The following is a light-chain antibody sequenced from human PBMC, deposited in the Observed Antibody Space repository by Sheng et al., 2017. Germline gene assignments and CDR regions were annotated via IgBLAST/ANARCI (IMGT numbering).Light chain of an antibody. J-gene: IGKJ1*01. V-gene: IGKV1-5*03. CDR1: QTISIW. CDR3: LQDYSYPHT. CDR2: KAS. Sequence: DIQMTQSPSTLSASVGDRVTITCRASQTISIWLAWYQQKPGKAPKLLIYKASNLHDGVPSRFSGSGSGTDFTLTISSLQPEDFATYYCLQDYSYPHTFGQGTKVEIK.